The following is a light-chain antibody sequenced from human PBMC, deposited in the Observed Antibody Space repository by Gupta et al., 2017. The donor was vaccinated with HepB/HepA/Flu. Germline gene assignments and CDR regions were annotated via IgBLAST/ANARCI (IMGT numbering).Light chain of an antibody. CDR2: LGS. Sequence: DIVLTQSPLSRPVTPGEPASISCRSSQSLLHSNGYNYLDWYLQKPGQSPQLLIYLGSNRASGVPDRFSGSGSGTDFKLKISRVEAEDVGVYYCMQALQTPWTFGQGTKVEIK. CDR3: MQALQTPWT. J-gene: IGKJ1*01. CDR1: QSLLHSNGYNY. V-gene: IGKV2-28*01.